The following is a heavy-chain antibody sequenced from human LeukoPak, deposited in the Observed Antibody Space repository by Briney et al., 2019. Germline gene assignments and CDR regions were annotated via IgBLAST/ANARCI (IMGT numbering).Heavy chain of an antibody. Sequence: GGSLRLSCAASGFTFSSYSMNWVRQAPGKGLEWVSSISSSSSYIYYADSVKGRFTISRDNSKNTLYLQMNSLRAEDTAVYYCAKERGDSSSWYTEPFDPWGQGTLVTVSS. J-gene: IGHJ5*02. V-gene: IGHV3-21*01. CDR3: AKERGDSSSWYTEPFDP. CDR2: ISSSSSYI. CDR1: GFTFSSYS. D-gene: IGHD6-13*01.